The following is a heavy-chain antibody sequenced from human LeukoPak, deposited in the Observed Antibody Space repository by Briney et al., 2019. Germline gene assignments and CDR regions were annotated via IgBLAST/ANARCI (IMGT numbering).Heavy chain of an antibody. J-gene: IGHJ5*02. CDR3: ASRGTVEMATIYSPNWFDP. V-gene: IGHV1-69*05. CDR1: GGTFSSYA. CDR2: IIPIFGTA. D-gene: IGHD5-24*01. Sequence: SVKVSCKASGGTFSSYAISWVRQAPGQGLQWMGGIIPIFGTANYAQKFQGRVTITTDESTSTAYMELSSLRSEDTAVYYCASRGTVEMATIYSPNWFDPWDQGTLVTVSS.